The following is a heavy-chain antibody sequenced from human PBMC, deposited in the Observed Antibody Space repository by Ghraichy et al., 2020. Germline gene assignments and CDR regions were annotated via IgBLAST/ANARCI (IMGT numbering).Heavy chain of an antibody. Sequence: GGSLRLSCAASGFTSSSHAMAWVRQAPGKGLEWVSGISGSGDRTYYADSVKGRFTVSRDNSKNTLYLQINSLRVEDTAIYYCANILTGFFDYWGQGTLVTFSS. CDR1: GFTSSSHA. CDR3: ANILTGFFDY. J-gene: IGHJ4*02. V-gene: IGHV3-23*01. CDR2: ISGSGDRT. D-gene: IGHD3-9*01.